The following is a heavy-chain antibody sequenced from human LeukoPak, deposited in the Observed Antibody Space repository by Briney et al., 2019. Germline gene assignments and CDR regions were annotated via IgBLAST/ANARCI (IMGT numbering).Heavy chain of an antibody. V-gene: IGHV3-74*01. J-gene: IGHJ5*02. Sequence: GGSLSLSCAASGFSFSRYWSHWVRQAPGKGPVWVSVISTDGSSTRNAASVKGGLTISRDNVKSTLYLQMNSLRVEDTAVYYCTGPSFDASGMGFDPWGQRALGTVSS. CDR1: GFSFSRYW. D-gene: IGHD3-10*01. CDR2: ISTDGSST. CDR3: TGPSFDASGMGFDP.